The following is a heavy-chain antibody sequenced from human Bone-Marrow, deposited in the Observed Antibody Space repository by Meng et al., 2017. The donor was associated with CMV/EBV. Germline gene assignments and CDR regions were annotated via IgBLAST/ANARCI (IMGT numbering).Heavy chain of an antibody. J-gene: IGHJ3*02. CDR3: ARYYGGNSQVYPDGAFDI. CDR1: GYTFTSYY. V-gene: IGHV1-46*01. CDR2: INPSGGST. Sequence: ASVKVSCKASGYTFTSYYMHWVRQAPGQGLEWMGIINPSGGSTSYAQKFQGRVTMTRDTSTSTVYMELSSLRSEDTAVYYWARYYGGNSQVYPDGAFDIWGQGTMVTVSS. D-gene: IGHD4-23*01.